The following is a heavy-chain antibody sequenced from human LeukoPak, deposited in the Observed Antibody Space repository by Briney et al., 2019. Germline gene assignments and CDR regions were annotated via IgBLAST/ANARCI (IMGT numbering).Heavy chain of an antibody. D-gene: IGHD6-19*01. CDR1: GFTFDDYA. CDR3: ATSHDAAGNF. CDR2: ISWNSGSV. V-gene: IGHV3-9*01. Sequence: GRSLRLSCVASGFTFDDYAMHWVRQAPGKGLEWVSGISWNSGSVAYADSVKGRFTISRDNAKKSLYLQMTSLRAEDTAVYYCATSHDAAGNFWGQGTLVTVSS. J-gene: IGHJ4*02.